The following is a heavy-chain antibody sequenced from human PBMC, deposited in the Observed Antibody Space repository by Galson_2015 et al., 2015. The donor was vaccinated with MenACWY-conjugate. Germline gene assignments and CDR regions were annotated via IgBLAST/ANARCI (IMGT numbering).Heavy chain of an antibody. CDR3: ASSRTFFDY. Sequence: SLRLPCAASGLTFSSYAMCWVRQAPGKGLEGVSSISSSGGSTYCADAVKGRFTISRDNSKNTLYLQMDSLSAEDTAVYYCASSRTFFDYWAQGSLVTVSS. D-gene: IGHD2-2*01. J-gene: IGHJ4*02. CDR2: ISSSGGST. V-gene: IGHV3-23*01. CDR1: GLTFSSYA.